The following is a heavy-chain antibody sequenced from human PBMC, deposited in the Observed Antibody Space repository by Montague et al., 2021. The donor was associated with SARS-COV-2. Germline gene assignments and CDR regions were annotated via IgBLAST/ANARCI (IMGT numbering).Heavy chain of an antibody. J-gene: IGHJ6*02. CDR1: GGSISSSSYY. CDR2: IYDSGST. D-gene: IGHD6-13*01. CDR3: ARVGRQQLVRLSGMDV. V-gene: IGHV4-39*07. Sequence: SETLSLTCTVSGGSISSSSYYWGWIRQPPGKGLEWIGSIYDSGSTYYNPSLKSRVTISVDTSKNQFSLKLSSVTAADTAVYYCARVGRQQLVRLSGMDVWGQGTTVTVSS.